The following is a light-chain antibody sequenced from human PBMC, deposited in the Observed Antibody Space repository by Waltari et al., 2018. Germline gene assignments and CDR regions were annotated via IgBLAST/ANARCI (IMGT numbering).Light chain of an antibody. J-gene: IGLJ2*01. CDR2: EVT. V-gene: IGLV2-14*01. Sequence: QSALTQPASVSGSPGQSITISCTGTSSDIGGYNSVSWYQQHPGKAPELIIFEVTNRPSGVSHRFSGSKSANTASLTISALQADDEADYYCSSYSYSSGTLVIFGGGTRLTVL. CDR1: SSDIGGYNS. CDR3: SSYSYSSGTLVI.